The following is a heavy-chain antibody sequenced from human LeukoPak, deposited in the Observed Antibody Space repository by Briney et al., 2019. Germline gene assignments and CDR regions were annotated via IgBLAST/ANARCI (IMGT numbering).Heavy chain of an antibody. CDR3: ATQPEFYDFWSGYHDY. J-gene: IGHJ4*02. CDR2: IKGDESEI. CDR1: GFAFSSYW. V-gene: IGHV3-7*02. D-gene: IGHD3-3*01. Sequence: GGSLRLSCAASGFAFSSYWMSWVRQAPGKGLEWVAAIKGDESEIYYVDSVKGRFTISRDNTKNSLYLQMNNLRAEDTAVFYCATQPEFYDFWSGYHDYWGQGTLVTVSS.